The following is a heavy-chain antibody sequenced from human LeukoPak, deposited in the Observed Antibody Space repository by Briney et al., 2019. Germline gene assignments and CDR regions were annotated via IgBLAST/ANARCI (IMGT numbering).Heavy chain of an antibody. J-gene: IGHJ4*02. CDR2: IHRSGNT. CDR3: ARTNWNPGDY. V-gene: IGHV4-38-2*02. D-gene: IGHD1-1*01. CDR1: GFSISTNYY. Sequence: SEALSLTCTVSGFSISTNYYWGWTRQPPGRGLEWIGSIHRSGNTYHNPSLRSRVIMSIDTSKNQFSLRLSSVTAADTAVYFCARTNWNPGDYWGQGTLVTVSS.